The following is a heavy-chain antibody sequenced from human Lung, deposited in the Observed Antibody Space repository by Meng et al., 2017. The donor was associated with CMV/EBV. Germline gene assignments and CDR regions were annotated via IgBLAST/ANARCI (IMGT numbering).Heavy chain of an antibody. D-gene: IGHD4-11*01. V-gene: IGHV2-5*01. Sequence: SGXXLMXPTQTLTLTCSLSGFSLSPSGVGVGWIRQTPGKALEWLALILWNDDKRYNPSLKSRLTVTRDSSKTQVVLKMTNMDPEDTATYYCAHRLYRHYFDYXGQGXLVTVSS. CDR3: AHRLYRHYFDY. CDR1: GFSLSPSGVG. CDR2: ILWNDDK. J-gene: IGHJ4*02.